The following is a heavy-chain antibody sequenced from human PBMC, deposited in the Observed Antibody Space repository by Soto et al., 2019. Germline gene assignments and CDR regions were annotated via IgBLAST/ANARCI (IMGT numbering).Heavy chain of an antibody. CDR3: AREPPSTLGSFDI. J-gene: IGHJ3*02. CDR2: VYYNGHNK. D-gene: IGHD3-16*01. CDR1: GFTCSMFV. Sequence: QVHLVESGGGVVQPGMSLSLSCAASGFTCSMFVMHWVRQAPGTGLEWVSTVYYNGHNKYYSDSVRGRFTISRDNSKNMLYLQMNSLGTKDTAFYYCAREPPSTLGSFDIWGRGTKVTVSS. V-gene: IGHV3-33*01.